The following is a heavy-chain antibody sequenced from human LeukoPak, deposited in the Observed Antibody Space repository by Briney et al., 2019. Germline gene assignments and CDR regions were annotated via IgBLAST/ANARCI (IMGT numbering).Heavy chain of an antibody. J-gene: IGHJ4*02. CDR1: GGSISSGGYY. CDR3: ARRGRVDTAIKYFDY. CDR2: IYYSGST. Sequence: TLSLTCTVSGGSISSGGYYWSWIRQHPGKGLEWIGYIYYSGSTYYNPSLKSRVTISVDTSKNQFSLKLSSVTAADTAVYYCARRGRVDTAIKYFDYWGQGTLVTVSS. V-gene: IGHV4-31*03. D-gene: IGHD5-18*01.